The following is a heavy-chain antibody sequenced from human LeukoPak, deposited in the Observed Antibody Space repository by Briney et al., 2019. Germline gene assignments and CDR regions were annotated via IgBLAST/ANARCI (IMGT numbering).Heavy chain of an antibody. CDR1: GFTFSDAR. J-gene: IGHJ6*03. V-gene: IGHV3-15*01. Sequence: GRSLRLSCAASGFTFSDARMSWVRQAPGKGLEWVGHIKSKNDGGTTDYAAPVKGRFTISRDNSNNTLFLQMNSLRAEDTAVYYCAKGGHHDYGDYFMDVWGQGTTVTVSS. CDR3: AKGGHHDYGDYFMDV. CDR2: IKSKNDGGTT. D-gene: IGHD4-17*01.